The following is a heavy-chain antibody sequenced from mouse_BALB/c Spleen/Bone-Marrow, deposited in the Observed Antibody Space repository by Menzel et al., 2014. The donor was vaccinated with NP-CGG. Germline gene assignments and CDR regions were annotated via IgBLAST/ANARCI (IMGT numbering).Heavy chain of an antibody. J-gene: IGHJ3*01. CDR2: INSNGGST. D-gene: IGHD2-4*01. CDR3: ARREYDYDVFAY. V-gene: IGHV5-6-2*01. CDR1: GFTFSSYY. Sequence: DVMLVESGGGLVKLGGSPKLSCAASGFTFSSYYMSWVRQTPEKRLELVAAINSNGGSTYYPDTVKGRFTISRDNAKNTLYLQMSSLKSEDTALYYCARREYDYDVFAYWGQGTLVTASA.